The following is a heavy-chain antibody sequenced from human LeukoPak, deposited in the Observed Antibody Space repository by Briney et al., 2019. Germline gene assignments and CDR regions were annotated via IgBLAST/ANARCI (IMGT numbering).Heavy chain of an antibody. CDR3: ARGKGYGYTPEPFDS. CDR2: IYYSGST. D-gene: IGHD5-18*01. CDR1: GGSISSSSYY. V-gene: IGHV4-39*07. Sequence: PSETLSLTCTVSGGSISSSSYYWGWIRQPPGKGLEWIGSIYYSGSTYYNPSLKSRVTISVDTSRNQFSLKLSSVTAADTAVYYCARGKGYGYTPEPFDSWGQGTLVTVSS. J-gene: IGHJ4*02.